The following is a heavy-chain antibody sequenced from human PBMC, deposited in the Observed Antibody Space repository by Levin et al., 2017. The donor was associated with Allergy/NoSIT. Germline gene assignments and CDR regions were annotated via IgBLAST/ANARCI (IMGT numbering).Heavy chain of an antibody. CDR2: MNPNSGNT. V-gene: IGHV1-8*01. Sequence: ASVKVSCKASGYTFTSYDINWVRQATGQGPEWMGWMNPNSGNTGYAQKFQGRVTMTRNTSISTAYMELSSLRSEDTAVYYCARGFSKSRGYSYGYFYYWGQGTLVTVSS. D-gene: IGHD5-18*01. J-gene: IGHJ4*02. CDR1: GYTFTSYD. CDR3: ARGFSKSRGYSYGYFYY.